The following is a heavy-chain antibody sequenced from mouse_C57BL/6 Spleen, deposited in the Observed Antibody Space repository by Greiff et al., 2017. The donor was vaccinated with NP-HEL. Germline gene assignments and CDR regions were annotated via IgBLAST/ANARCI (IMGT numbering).Heavy chain of an antibody. CDR3: VRENWSYWYFDV. CDR2: IRSKSSNYAT. CDR1: GFTFNTYA. Sequence: EVQVVESGGGLVQPKGSLKLSCAASGFTFNTYAMHWVRQAPGKGLEWVARIRSKSSNYATYYADSVKDRFTISRDDSQSMLYLQMNNLKTEDTAVYYCVRENWSYWYFDVWGTGTTVTVSS. D-gene: IGHD4-1*01. V-gene: IGHV10-3*01. J-gene: IGHJ1*03.